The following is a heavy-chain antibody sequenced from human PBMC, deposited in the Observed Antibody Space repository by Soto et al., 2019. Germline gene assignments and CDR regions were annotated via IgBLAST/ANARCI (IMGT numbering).Heavy chain of an antibody. CDR2: IHAGNGYT. D-gene: IGHD5-12*01. Sequence: QVQLVQSGAQVKKPGASVKVSCKASGYTFTLYTIHWVRQAPGQRLEWMGWIHAGNGYTKYSQNFQGRVTITRDTSASTVYMEMSSLTSEDTGVFYCARVQYSGNDLKLAFEIWGQGTTVNVSS. CDR1: GYTFTLYT. V-gene: IGHV1-3*01. J-gene: IGHJ3*02. CDR3: ARVQYSGNDLKLAFEI.